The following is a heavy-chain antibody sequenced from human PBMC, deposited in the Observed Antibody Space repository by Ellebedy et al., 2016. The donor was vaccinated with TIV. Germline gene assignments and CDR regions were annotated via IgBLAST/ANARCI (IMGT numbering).Heavy chain of an antibody. CDR2: IANDGRNK. V-gene: IGHV3-30*18. J-gene: IGHJ5*01. Sequence: GESLKISCAASGFLFNQYGMHWVRQAPGKGLEWMAVIANDGRNKYYGDSVKGRFTTSRDNSKNTLYLQMNSLKVEDTAVYYCANMAWGNEDYSVDSWGQGTLVTVSS. CDR3: ANMAWGNEDYSVDS. D-gene: IGHD2-21*01. CDR1: GFLFNQYG.